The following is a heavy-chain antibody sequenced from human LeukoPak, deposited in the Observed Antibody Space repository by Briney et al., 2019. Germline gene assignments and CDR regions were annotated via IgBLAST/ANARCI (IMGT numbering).Heavy chain of an antibody. D-gene: IGHD5-12*01. J-gene: IGHJ4*02. CDR1: GGSFSGYY. V-gene: IGHV4-34*01. CDR3: ARGGWLRPFDY. CDR2: INHSGST. Sequence: TSETLSLTCAAYGGSFSGYYWSWIRQPPGKGLEWIGEINHSGSTNYNPSLKSRVTISVDTSKNQFSLKLSSVTAADTAVYYCARGGWLRPFDYWGQGTLVTVSS.